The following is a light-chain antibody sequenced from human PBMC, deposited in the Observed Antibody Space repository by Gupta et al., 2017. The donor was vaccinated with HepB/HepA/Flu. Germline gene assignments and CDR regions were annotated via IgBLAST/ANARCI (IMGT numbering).Light chain of an antibody. Sequence: QSVFTPPPSVSPAPGQTLTISCSGSSSNIGNNHVSWYHQRPETAPKLLIFDTNKRPTRIPDRFSGSRSGTSATMAITGLQTGDEADYYCGTWDSSLSPGHYVFGTGTKVTVL. CDR3: GTWDSSLSPGHYV. CDR2: DTN. J-gene: IGLJ1*01. V-gene: IGLV1-51*01. CDR1: SSNIGNNH.